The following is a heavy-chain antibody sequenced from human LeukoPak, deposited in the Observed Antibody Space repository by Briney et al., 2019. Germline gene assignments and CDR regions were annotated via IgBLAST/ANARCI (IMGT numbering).Heavy chain of an antibody. D-gene: IGHD2-2*01. CDR1: GFTISSFG. Sequence: PGGSLRLSCAASGFTISSFGMCWARQAPGKGLEWVSGISGSGGSTYYADSVKGRFTISRHNSKNTLYLQMNSLRAEDTAVYYCAQGPQSTYYYYIDVWGKGTTVTVSS. J-gene: IGHJ6*03. CDR3: AQGPQSTYYYYIDV. CDR2: ISGSGGST. V-gene: IGHV3-23*01.